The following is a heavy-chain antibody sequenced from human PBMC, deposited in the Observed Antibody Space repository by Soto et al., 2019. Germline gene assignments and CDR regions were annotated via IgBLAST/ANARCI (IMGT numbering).Heavy chain of an antibody. D-gene: IGHD3-10*01. Sequence: QVQLVESGGGVVQPGRSLRLSCAASGFTFSSYGMHWVRQAPGKGLEWVAVIWYDGSNKYYADSVKGRFTISRDNSKNTLYLQMNSLRAEDTAVYYCARDLYGGAFDIWGQGTMVTVSS. CDR2: IWYDGSNK. CDR3: ARDLYGGAFDI. CDR1: GFTFSSYG. V-gene: IGHV3-30*19. J-gene: IGHJ3*02.